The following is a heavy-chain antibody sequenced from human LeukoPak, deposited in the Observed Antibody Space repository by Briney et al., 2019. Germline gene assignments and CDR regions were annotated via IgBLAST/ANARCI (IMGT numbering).Heavy chain of an antibody. J-gene: IGHJ6*03. V-gene: IGHV3-33*08. Sequence: PGGSLRLSCAASGFTFSSYGMHWVRQAPGKGLEWVAVIWYDGSNKYYADSVKGRFTISGDNSKNTLYLQMNSLRAEDTAVYYCARSGVILNYYYYYYMDVWGKGTTVTVSS. CDR1: GFTFSSYG. D-gene: IGHD3-10*01. CDR3: ARSGVILNYYYYYYMDV. CDR2: IWYDGSNK.